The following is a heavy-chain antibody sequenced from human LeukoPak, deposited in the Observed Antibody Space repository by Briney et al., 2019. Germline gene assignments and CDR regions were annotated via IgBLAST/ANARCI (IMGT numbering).Heavy chain of an antibody. CDR3: ARESHDGGSYGD. V-gene: IGHV4-61*02. J-gene: IGHJ4*02. CDR2: IYTSGST. D-gene: IGHD1-26*01. Sequence: SQTLSLTCTVSGGSISSGSYYWSWIRQPAGKGLEWIGRIYTSGSTNYNPSLKSRVTISVDTSKNQFSLKLSSVTAADTAVYYCARESHDGGSYGDWGQGTLVTVSS. CDR1: GGSISSGSYY.